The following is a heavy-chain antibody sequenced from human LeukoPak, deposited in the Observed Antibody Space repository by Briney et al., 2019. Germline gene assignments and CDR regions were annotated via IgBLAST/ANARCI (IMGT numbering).Heavy chain of an antibody. J-gene: IGHJ4*02. CDR1: GYTFTGYY. D-gene: IGHD3-16*02. V-gene: IGHV1-2*02. CDR3: ATFGDTYYDYVWGSYPDY. CDR2: INPNSGGT. Sequence: ASVKVSCKASGYTFTGYYMHWVRQAPGQGLEWMGWINPNSGGTNYAQKFQGRVTMTRDTSISTAYMELSRLRSDDTAVYYCATFGDTYYDYVWGSYPDYWGQGTLVTVSS.